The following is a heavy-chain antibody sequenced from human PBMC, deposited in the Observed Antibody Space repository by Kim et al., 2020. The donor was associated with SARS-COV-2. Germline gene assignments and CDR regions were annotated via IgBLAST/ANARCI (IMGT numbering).Heavy chain of an antibody. Sequence: GGSLRLSCAASGFTFGNYWMIWVRQAPAKVLEWVANIKLDGSEKYYMDSVKDRFTISRDNAKNSLYLQMNSLRVEDTAVYYCARSGWDYWGQGTLVTVSS. J-gene: IGHJ4*02. V-gene: IGHV3-7*01. CDR1: GFTFGNYW. CDR2: IKLDGSEK. D-gene: IGHD6-19*01. CDR3: ARSGWDY.